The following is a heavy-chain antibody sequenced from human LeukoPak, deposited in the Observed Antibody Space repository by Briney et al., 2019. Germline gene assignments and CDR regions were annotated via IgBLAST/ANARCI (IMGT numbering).Heavy chain of an antibody. CDR2: ISYDGSNN. CDR1: GLNFNTYD. J-gene: IGHJ4*02. D-gene: IGHD1-14*01. V-gene: IGHV3-30*18. CDR3: AKAEPIDD. Sequence: PGGSLRFSCVGSGLNFNTYDLTWVRQAPGKGLEWMALISYDGSNNYYADSVKGRFTISRDNSKNTLYLQMNSLRPEDTAVYYCAKAEPIDDWGQGTLVTVSS.